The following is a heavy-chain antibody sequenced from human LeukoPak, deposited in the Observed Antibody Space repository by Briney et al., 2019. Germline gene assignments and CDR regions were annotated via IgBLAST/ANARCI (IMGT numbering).Heavy chain of an antibody. CDR2: INHSGST. V-gene: IGHV4-34*01. CDR1: GGSFSGYY. Sequence: PSETLSLTCAVCGGSFSGYYWSWIRQPPGKGLEWIGEINHSGSTNYNPSLKSRVTISVDTSKNQFSLKLSSVTAADTAVYYCARTYYYYISGYDWGQRTLVTVSS. CDR3: ARTYYYYISGYD. J-gene: IGHJ4*02. D-gene: IGHD3-22*01.